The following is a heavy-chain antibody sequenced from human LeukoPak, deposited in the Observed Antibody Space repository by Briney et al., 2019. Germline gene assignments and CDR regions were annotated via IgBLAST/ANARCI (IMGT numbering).Heavy chain of an antibody. V-gene: IGHV4-31*03. CDR2: IYYSGST. CDR1: GGSISTGGYY. D-gene: IGHD3-10*01. J-gene: IGHJ4*02. CDR3: AREPHYGSGRNYFDY. Sequence: ASETLCLTCTVSGGSISTGGYYGSWIRQHPGKGLESIGYIYYSGSTYYNPPLKSRVTISVDTSKNQFSLKLSSVTAADTAVYYCAREPHYGSGRNYFDYWGQGTLVTVPS.